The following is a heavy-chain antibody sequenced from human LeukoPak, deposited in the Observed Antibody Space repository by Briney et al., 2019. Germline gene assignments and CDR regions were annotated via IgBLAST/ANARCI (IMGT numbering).Heavy chain of an antibody. D-gene: IGHD4-23*01. V-gene: IGHV1-69*04. J-gene: IGHJ5*02. CDR2: IIPILGIA. CDR3: ASLTVVTQDWFDP. Sequence: SVKVSCKASGGTFSSYAISWVRQAPGQGLGWMGKIIPILGIANYAQKFQGRVTITADKSTSTAYMELSSLRSEDTAVYYCASLTVVTQDWFDPWGQGTLVTVSS. CDR1: GGTFSSYA.